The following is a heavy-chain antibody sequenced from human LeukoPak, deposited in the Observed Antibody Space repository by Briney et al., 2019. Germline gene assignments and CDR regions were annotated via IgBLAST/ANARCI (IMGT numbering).Heavy chain of an antibody. CDR2: ISSSGST. CDR1: GDSISSGDYY. V-gene: IGHV4-61*02. J-gene: IGHJ6*03. D-gene: IGHD6-19*01. Sequence: SETLSLTCTVSGDSISSGDYYWSWIRQPAGKGLEWIGRISSSGSTNYNPSLKSRVTMSVDTSKNQFSLKLSSVTAADTAVYYCARERGTYSSGWYAPILYYYYMDVWGKGTTVTISS. CDR3: ARERGTYSSGWYAPILYYYYMDV.